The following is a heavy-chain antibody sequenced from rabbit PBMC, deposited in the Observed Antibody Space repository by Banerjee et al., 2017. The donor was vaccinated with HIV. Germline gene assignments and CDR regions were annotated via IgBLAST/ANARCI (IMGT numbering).Heavy chain of an antibody. V-gene: IGHV1S45*01. D-gene: IGHD4-2*01. J-gene: IGHJ4*01. Sequence: QEQLEESGGDLVKPEGSLTLTCTASGFSFSSSYWMCWVRQAPGKGLEWIACIYNGSGRIVYASWTKGRCTISKTASTTVTLQMTSLTAADTATYFCARDIGSVDASFNLWGPGTLVTVS. CDR1: GFSFSSSYW. CDR3: ARDIGSVDASFNL. CDR2: IYNGSGRI.